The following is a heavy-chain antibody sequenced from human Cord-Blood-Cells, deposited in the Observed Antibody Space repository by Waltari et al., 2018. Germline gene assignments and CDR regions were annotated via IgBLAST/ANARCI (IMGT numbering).Heavy chain of an antibody. Sequence: GAEVKKPGASVKVSCKASGYTFTSYDINWVRQATGQGLEWMGWMNPNSGNTGYAQKFQGRVTITRNTSISTAYMELSSLRSEDTAVYYCARGPRGYSSSWYYYYYYYMDVWGKGTTVTVSS. V-gene: IGHV1-8*03. D-gene: IGHD6-13*01. CDR3: ARGPRGYSSSWYYYYYYYMDV. J-gene: IGHJ6*03. CDR1: GYTFTSYD. CDR2: MNPNSGNT.